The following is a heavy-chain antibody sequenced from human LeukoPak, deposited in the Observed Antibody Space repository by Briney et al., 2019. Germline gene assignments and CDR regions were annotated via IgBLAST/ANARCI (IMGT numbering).Heavy chain of an antibody. CDR1: GGSISSSNW. Sequence: PSGTLSLTCAVSGGSISSSNWWSWVRQPPGKGLEWIGEIYHSGSTNYNPPLKSRVTISVDKSKNQFSLKLSSVTAADTAVYYCASGVGARTGWFDPWGQGTLVTVSS. V-gene: IGHV4-4*02. D-gene: IGHD1-26*01. J-gene: IGHJ5*02. CDR3: ASGVGARTGWFDP. CDR2: IYHSGST.